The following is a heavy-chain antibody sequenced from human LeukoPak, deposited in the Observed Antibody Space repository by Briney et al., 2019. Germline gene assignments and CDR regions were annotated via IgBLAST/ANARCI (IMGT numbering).Heavy chain of an antibody. V-gene: IGHV4-59*08. CDR2: IHNSGHT. Sequence: PSETLSLTCTVSGDSISNYYWSWIRQPPGKGLEWIAYIHNSGHTNSNPSLKSRVTISIDTSKSQFSLKLSSVTAADTAVYYCARHGHDTGGYEAHFDYWGQGALVTVSS. D-gene: IGHD3-22*01. J-gene: IGHJ4*02. CDR3: ARHGHDTGGYEAHFDY. CDR1: GDSISNYY.